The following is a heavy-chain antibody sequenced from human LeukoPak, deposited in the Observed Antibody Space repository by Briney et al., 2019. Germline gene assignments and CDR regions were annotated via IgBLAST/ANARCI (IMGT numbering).Heavy chain of an antibody. CDR2: IYPGDSET. Sequence: GESLKISCKASGYKFANYWIGWVRQMPGKGLEWMTIIYPGDSETRYSPSFQGQVTISADKSIGTMYLQWSSLKASDTAMYYCARALRTGQGDYVPVLWGQGTLVIVSS. D-gene: IGHD4-17*01. CDR1: GYKFANYW. V-gene: IGHV5-51*01. J-gene: IGHJ4*02. CDR3: ARALRTGQGDYVPVL.